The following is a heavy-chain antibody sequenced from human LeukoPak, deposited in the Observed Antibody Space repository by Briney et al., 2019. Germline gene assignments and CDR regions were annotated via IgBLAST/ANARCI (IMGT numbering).Heavy chain of an antibody. J-gene: IGHJ3*02. CDR2: IYYSGST. V-gene: IGHV4-39*01. Sequence: ASETLSLTCTVSGGSISSYYWGWIRQPPGKGLEWIGSIYYSGSTYYNPSLKSRVTISVDTSKNQFSLKLSSVTAADTTVYYCARHEWYSAFDIWGQGTMVIVSS. D-gene: IGHD3-3*01. CDR3: ARHEWYSAFDI. CDR1: GGSISSYY.